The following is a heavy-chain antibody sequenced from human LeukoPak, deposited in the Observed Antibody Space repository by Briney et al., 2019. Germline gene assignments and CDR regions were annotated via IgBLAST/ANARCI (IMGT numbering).Heavy chain of an antibody. D-gene: IGHD5-24*01. V-gene: IGHV3-30*02. J-gene: IGHJ4*02. Sequence: GSLRLSCAASGFTFSNYGMHWVRQAPGKGLEWVGFIRYDGRNKYYADFVKGRFTISRDHSKNTLYLQMDSLRAEDTAVYYCARENGYKVFDYWGQGTLVTVSS. CDR3: ARENGYKVFDY. CDR1: GFTFSNYG. CDR2: IRYDGRNK.